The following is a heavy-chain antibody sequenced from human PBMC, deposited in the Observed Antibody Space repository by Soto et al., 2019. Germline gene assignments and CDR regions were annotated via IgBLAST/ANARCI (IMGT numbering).Heavy chain of an antibody. CDR1: GFTFSSYS. CDR2: ISSSSSYI. D-gene: IGHD6-13*01. CDR3: ARDFRIAAAGTGPDY. Sequence: VGSLRLSCAAPGFTFSSYSMNWVRQAPGKGLEWVSSISSSSSYIYYADSVKGRFTISRDNAKNSLYLQMNSLRAEDTAVYYCARDFRIAAAGTGPDYWGQGTLVTVSS. V-gene: IGHV3-21*01. J-gene: IGHJ4*02.